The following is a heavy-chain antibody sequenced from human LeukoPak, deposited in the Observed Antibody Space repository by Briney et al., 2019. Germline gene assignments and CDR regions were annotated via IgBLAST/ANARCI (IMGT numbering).Heavy chain of an antibody. CDR1: GGSISIYY. CDR3: ARDCLMYSSSPTCY. V-gene: IGHV4-4*07. Sequence: SETLSLTCTVSGGSISIYYWNWIRQPAGKGLEWIGRIFTSGITNYNPSLKSRVTMSVDTSKNQFSLKLSSVTAADTAVYYCARDCLMYSSSPTCYWGQGTLVTVSS. CDR2: IFTSGIT. J-gene: IGHJ4*02. D-gene: IGHD6-13*01.